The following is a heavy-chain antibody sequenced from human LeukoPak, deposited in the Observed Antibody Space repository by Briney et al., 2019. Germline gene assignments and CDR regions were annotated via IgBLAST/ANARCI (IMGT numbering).Heavy chain of an antibody. CDR2: INHSGST. CDR3: AFQEVYMVRGVY. Sequence: SETLSLTCAVYGGSFSGYYWSWIRQPPGKGLEWIGEINHSGSTNYNPSLKSRVTISVDTSKNQFSLKLSSVTAADTAVYYCAFQEVYMVRGVYWGQGTLVTVSS. V-gene: IGHV4-34*01. J-gene: IGHJ4*02. CDR1: GGSFSGYY. D-gene: IGHD3-10*01.